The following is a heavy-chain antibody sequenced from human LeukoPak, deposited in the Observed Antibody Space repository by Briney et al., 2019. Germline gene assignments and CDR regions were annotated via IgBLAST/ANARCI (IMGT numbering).Heavy chain of an antibody. CDR2: ISSSSSYI. D-gene: IGHD2-21*02. V-gene: IGHV3-21*01. CDR1: GFTFSSYS. CDR3: ARSACGGDCYPLGYYYYMDV. J-gene: IGHJ6*03. Sequence: GGSLRLSCAASGFTFSSYSMNWVRQAPGKGLEWVSSISSSSSYIYYADSVKGRFTISRDNAKNSLYLQMNSLRAEDTAVYYCARSACGGDCYPLGYYYYMDVWGKGTTVTISS.